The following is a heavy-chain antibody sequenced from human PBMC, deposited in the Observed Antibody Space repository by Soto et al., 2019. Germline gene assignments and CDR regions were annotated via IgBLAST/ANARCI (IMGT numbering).Heavy chain of an antibody. CDR1: GGTFRSYA. J-gene: IGHJ4*02. CDR2: IIPIFGTA. D-gene: IGHD5-18*01. CDR3: AIRLDVGTALVYYLDY. Sequence: SVKVSCKASGGTFRSYAISWVRQAPGQGLEWMGGIIPIFGTANYAQKFQGRVTITADESTSTAYMELSSLSSEDTAVYYCAIRLDVGTALVYYLDYWGQGTLVTVSS. V-gene: IGHV1-69*13.